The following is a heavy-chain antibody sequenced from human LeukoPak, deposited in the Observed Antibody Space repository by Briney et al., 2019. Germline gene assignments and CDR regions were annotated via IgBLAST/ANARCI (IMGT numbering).Heavy chain of an antibody. J-gene: IGHJ4*02. D-gene: IGHD3-10*01. CDR3: ATGFGYYFDY. Sequence: ASVKLACKVSGYTFTDYYMHWVRQAPGKGLEWMGLVDPEDGETIYAEKFQGRVTITADTSTDTAYMELSSLRSEDTAVYYCATGFGYYFDYWGQGTLVTVSS. CDR1: GYTFTDYY. CDR2: VDPEDGET. V-gene: IGHV1-69-2*01.